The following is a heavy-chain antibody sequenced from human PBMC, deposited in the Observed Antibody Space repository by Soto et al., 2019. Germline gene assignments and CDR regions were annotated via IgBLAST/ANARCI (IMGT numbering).Heavy chain of an antibody. V-gene: IGHV4-59*01. CDR1: GGSISSYY. CDR3: ARGRFSGYYYYYYMDV. D-gene: IGHD3-3*01. J-gene: IGHJ6*03. Sequence: QVQLQESGPGLVKPSETLSLTCTVSGGSISSYYWSWIRQPPGKGLEWIGYIYYSGSTNYNPSLKSRVTISVDTSKNQFSLKLSSATAADTAVYYCARGRFSGYYYYYYMDVWGKGTTVTVSS. CDR2: IYYSGST.